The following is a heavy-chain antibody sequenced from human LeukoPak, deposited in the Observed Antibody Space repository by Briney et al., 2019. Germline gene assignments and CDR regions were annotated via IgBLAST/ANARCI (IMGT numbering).Heavy chain of an antibody. Sequence: SETLSLTCTVSGGSISSYYWSWIRQPPGKGLEWIGYIYYSGSTYYNPPLKSRVTISVDTSKNQFSLKLSSVTAADTAVYYCARHGTDYYDSSGYEWFDPWGQGTLVTVSS. CDR3: ARHGTDYYDSSGYEWFDP. V-gene: IGHV4-59*08. CDR1: GGSISSYY. J-gene: IGHJ5*02. CDR2: IYYSGST. D-gene: IGHD3-22*01.